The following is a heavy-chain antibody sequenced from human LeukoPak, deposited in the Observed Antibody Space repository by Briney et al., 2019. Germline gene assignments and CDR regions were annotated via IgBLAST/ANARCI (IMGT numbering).Heavy chain of an antibody. J-gene: IGHJ3*02. CDR1: GGTFSSYA. CDR2: IIPILGIA. D-gene: IGHD6-25*01. CDR3: ARVAATYDAFDI. V-gene: IGHV1-69*04. Sequence: SVKVSCKASGGTFSSYAISWVRQAPGQGLEWMGRIIPILGIANYAQKFQGRVTITADKSTSTAYMELSSLRSEDTAVYYCARVAATYDAFDIWGQGTMVTVSS.